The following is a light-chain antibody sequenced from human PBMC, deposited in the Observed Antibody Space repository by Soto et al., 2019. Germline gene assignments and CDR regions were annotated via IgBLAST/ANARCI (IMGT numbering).Light chain of an antibody. CDR3: TSYTTSTIVA. V-gene: IGLV2-14*01. CDR2: DVA. J-gene: IGLJ2*01. CDR1: SSDVGAYNY. Sequence: QSALTQPASVSASPVQSITISCTGTSSDVGAYNYVSWYQQPPGKAPTLIIYDVAVRPSGVSSRFSGSKSANTASLTISGLQAEDEGDYFCTSYTTSTIVAFGGGTKVTVL.